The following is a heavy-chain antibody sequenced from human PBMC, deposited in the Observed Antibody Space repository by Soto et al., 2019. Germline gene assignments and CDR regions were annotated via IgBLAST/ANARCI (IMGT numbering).Heavy chain of an antibody. D-gene: IGHD3-10*01. Sequence: QEQLVESGGGVVQPGTSLRLSCTASGFSFSTYAMYWVRQAPGKGLEWMAIISYDGSNAQYADSVKGRFTVARDNSKNTLYLQMLSLTAEDTAVYYCARDGGGFGELLLNSYDAFDLWGQGKLVTVSS. J-gene: IGHJ3*01. CDR3: ARDGGGFGELLLNSYDAFDL. V-gene: IGHV3-30*04. CDR2: ISYDGSNA. CDR1: GFSFSTYA.